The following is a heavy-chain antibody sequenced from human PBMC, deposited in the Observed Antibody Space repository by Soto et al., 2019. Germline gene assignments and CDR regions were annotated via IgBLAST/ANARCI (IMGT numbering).Heavy chain of an antibody. CDR2: ISAYNGNT. D-gene: IGHD2-2*01. CDR3: ARDRYILYCSSTSCYDFDY. J-gene: IGHJ4*02. CDR1: GYTFTSYG. V-gene: IGHV1-18*01. Sequence: QVQLVQSGAEVKKPGASVKVSCKASGYTFTSYGISWVRQAPGQGLEWMGWISAYNGNTNYAQKLQGRVTMTTDTSTSTAYMELMSLRSDDTAVYYCARDRYILYCSSTSCYDFDYWGQGTLVTVSS.